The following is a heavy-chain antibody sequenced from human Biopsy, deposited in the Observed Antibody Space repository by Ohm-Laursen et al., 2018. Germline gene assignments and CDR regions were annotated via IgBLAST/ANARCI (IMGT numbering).Heavy chain of an antibody. CDR1: GFTFSSYG. CDR3: AKCTTGGSNYYFHH. J-gene: IGHJ4*02. V-gene: IGHV3-33*06. Sequence: SLRLSCTASGFTFSSYGMHWVRQAPGKGLEWVAAIWYDGSNKNYADSVKGRFTISRDNSKNTLYLQMNSLRGEDTAVYYCAKCTTGGSNYYFHHCGQGTLVTVSS. CDR2: IWYDGSNK. D-gene: IGHD1-1*01.